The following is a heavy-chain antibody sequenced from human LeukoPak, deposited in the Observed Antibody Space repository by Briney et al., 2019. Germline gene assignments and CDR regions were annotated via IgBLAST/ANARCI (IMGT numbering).Heavy chain of an antibody. V-gene: IGHV3-7*01. CDR1: GFTFSSYW. CDR2: IKQDGSEK. D-gene: IGHD3-10*01. J-gene: IGHJ4*02. Sequence: GGSLRLSCAASGFTFSSYWMSWVRQAPGKGLEWVANIKQDGSEKYYVDSVKGRFTISRDNAKNSVFLQMNSLRAEDTAVYYCATDGGPFDNWGQGILVTVSS. CDR3: ATDGGPFDN.